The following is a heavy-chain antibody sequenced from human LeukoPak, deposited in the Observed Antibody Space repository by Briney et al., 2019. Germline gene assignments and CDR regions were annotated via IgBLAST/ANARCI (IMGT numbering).Heavy chain of an antibody. CDR2: IYYSGST. D-gene: IGHD5-18*01. CDR1: GGSISSYY. J-gene: IGHJ4*02. V-gene: IGHV4-59*01. CDR3: AKDPRDHSCGWSWRYFDY. Sequence: SETLSLTCTVSGGSISSYYWSWIRQPPGKGLEWIGYIYYSGSTNYNPSLKSRVTISVDTSKNQFSLKLSSVTAADTAVYYCAKDPRDHSCGWSWRYFDYWGQGTLVTVSS.